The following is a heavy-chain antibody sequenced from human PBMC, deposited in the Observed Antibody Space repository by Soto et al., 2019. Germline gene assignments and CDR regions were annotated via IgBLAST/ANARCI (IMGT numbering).Heavy chain of an antibody. V-gene: IGHV4-34*01. CDR3: ARHVESLGMDV. CDR2: INHSGST. J-gene: IGHJ6*02. Sequence: SETLSLTCAVYGGSFSGYYWNWIRQPPGKGLEWIGEINHSGSTNYNPSLKSRVTISVDTSKNQFSLKLSSVTAADTAVYYCARHVESLGMDVWGQGTTVTVSS. D-gene: IGHD3-10*02. CDR1: GGSFSGYY.